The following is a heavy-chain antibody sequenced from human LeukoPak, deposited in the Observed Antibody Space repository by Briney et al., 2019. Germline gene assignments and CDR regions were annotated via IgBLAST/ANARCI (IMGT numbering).Heavy chain of an antibody. CDR2: IYYSGST. D-gene: IGHD3-10*01. Sequence: SETLSLTCTVSGGSISSYYWSWIRQPPGKGLEWIGYIYYSGSTNYNPSLKSRVTISVDTSKNQFSLKLSSVTAADTAVHYCAREHSYGSGIGVIDYWGQGTLVTVSS. CDR3: AREHSYGSGIGVIDY. CDR1: GGSISSYY. V-gene: IGHV4-59*01. J-gene: IGHJ4*02.